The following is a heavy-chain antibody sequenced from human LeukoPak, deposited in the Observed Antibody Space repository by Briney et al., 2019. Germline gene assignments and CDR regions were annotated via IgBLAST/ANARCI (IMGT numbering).Heavy chain of an antibody. CDR2: IHVGGTT. CDR3: ARDDQLGYCSGGTCNPHYFYYMDV. CDR1: GGSLGNDY. J-gene: IGHJ6*03. D-gene: IGHD2-15*01. V-gene: IGHV4-4*07. Sequence: SETLSLTCTVSGGSLGNDYWSWIRQPAGKGLEWIGRIHVGGTTNYNPSFNSRLTISLDQSKNQFSLKLSSVTAADTAAYYCARDDQLGYCSGGTCNPHYFYYMDVWGKGTTVTVSS.